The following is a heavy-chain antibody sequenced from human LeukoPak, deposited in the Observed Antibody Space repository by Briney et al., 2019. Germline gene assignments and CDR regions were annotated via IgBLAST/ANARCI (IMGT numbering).Heavy chain of an antibody. CDR2: ISYDGSNK. CDR1: GFTFSSYA. V-gene: IGHV3-30*04. Sequence: GGSLRLSCAASGFTFSSYAMHWVRQAPGKGLEWVAVISYDGSNKYYADSVKGRFTISRDNSKNTLYLQMNSLRAEDTAVYYCAKEYTPNYYYDSSGYYDYWGQGTLVTVSS. D-gene: IGHD3-22*01. CDR3: AKEYTPNYYYDSSGYYDY. J-gene: IGHJ4*02.